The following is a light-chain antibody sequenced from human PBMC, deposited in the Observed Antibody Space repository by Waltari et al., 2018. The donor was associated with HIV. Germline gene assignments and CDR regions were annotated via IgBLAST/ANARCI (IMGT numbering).Light chain of an antibody. Sequence: DIQMTQSPSSVSASVVDRVTITCRASQAISGWLAWYQQKPGKAPKLLIYGTSSLQSGVPSRFSGSGSGTDFTLTISSLQSEDFATYYCQQADSVPLTFGGGTKVEIK. J-gene: IGKJ4*01. V-gene: IGKV1-12*01. CDR2: GTS. CDR1: QAISGW. CDR3: QQADSVPLT.